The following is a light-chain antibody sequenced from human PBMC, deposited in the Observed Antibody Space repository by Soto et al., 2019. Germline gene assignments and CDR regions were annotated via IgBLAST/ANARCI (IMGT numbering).Light chain of an antibody. J-gene: IGKJ2*01. Sequence: EIVMTQSPATLSVSPGERATLSCRASQGVNTNLAWYQQKPGQAPRLLIYGASTRATDIPARFSGSGSGTEFTLTISSLQSEDFAVYYCQQYNNWPPYTFGQGNKLEIK. CDR2: GAS. V-gene: IGKV3-15*01. CDR3: QQYNNWPPYT. CDR1: QGVNTN.